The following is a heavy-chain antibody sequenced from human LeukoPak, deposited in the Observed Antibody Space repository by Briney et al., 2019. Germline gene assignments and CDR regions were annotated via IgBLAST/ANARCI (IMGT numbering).Heavy chain of an antibody. CDR1: GGTFSGYA. CDR3: ARDGNNWNDYYYYYMDV. D-gene: IGHD1-20*01. V-gene: IGHV1-69*01. J-gene: IGHJ6*03. Sequence: SVKVSCKASGGTFSGYAISWVRQAPGQGLEWMGGIIPIFGTANYAQKFQGRVTITADESTSTAYMELSSLRSEDTAVYYCARDGNNWNDYYYYYMDVWGKGTTVTVSS. CDR2: IIPIFGTA.